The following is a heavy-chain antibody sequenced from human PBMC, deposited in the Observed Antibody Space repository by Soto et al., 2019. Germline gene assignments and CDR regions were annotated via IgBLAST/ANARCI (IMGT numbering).Heavy chain of an antibody. V-gene: IGHV4-39*01. D-gene: IGHD5-12*01. CDR3: ARHGDIRYDYFDH. CDR2: IHYTGST. J-gene: IGHJ4*02. CDR1: RGSISGSPNY. Sequence: SETLSLTCTVSRGSISGSPNYWGWIRQPPGKGLEWIGSIHYTGSTFDNPSFKSRVTISVDTSKNQFSLRVSSVTAADTAVYYCARHGDIRYDYFDHWGQGSQVTVSS.